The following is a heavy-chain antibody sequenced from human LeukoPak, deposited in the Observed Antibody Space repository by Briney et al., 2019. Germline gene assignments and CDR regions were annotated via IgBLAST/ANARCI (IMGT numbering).Heavy chain of an antibody. CDR1: GGTFSSYA. V-gene: IGHV1-69*04. CDR3: ARSAMATINVDP. CDR2: IIPILGIA. Sequence: GASVKVSCKASGGTFSSYAISWVRQAPGQGLEWMGRIIPILGIANYAQKFQGRVTITADKSTSTAYMELSSLRSEDTAVYYCARSAMATINVDPWGQGTLVTVSS. J-gene: IGHJ5*02. D-gene: IGHD5-24*01.